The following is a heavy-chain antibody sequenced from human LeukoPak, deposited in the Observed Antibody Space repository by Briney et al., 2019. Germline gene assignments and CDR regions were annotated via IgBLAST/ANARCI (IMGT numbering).Heavy chain of an antibody. CDR2: INHSGST. J-gene: IGHJ3*02. D-gene: IGHD4-17*01. CDR3: ARGPNTTNTRNYSDLGNAFDI. Sequence: SETLSLTCAVYGGSFSGYYWSWIRQPPGKGLEWIGEINHSGSTNYNPSLKSRVTISVDTSENQFSLKLSSVTAADTAVYYCARGPNTTNTRNYSDLGNAFDIWGQGTMVTVSS. CDR1: GGSFSGYY. V-gene: IGHV4-34*01.